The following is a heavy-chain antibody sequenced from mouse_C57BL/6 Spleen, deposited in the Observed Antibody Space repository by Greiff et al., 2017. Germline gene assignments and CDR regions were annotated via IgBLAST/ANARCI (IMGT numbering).Heavy chain of an antibody. J-gene: IGHJ4*01. Sequence: QVQLKQPGAELVKPGASVKMSCKASGYTFTSYWITWVKQRPGQGLEWIGDIYPGSGSTNYNEKFKSKATLTVDTSSSTAYMQLSSLTSEGSAVYYCARWGGTYGYVMDYWGQGTSVTVSS. CDR1: GYTFTSYW. V-gene: IGHV1-55*01. CDR2: IYPGSGST. D-gene: IGHD2-2*01. CDR3: ARWGGTYGYVMDY.